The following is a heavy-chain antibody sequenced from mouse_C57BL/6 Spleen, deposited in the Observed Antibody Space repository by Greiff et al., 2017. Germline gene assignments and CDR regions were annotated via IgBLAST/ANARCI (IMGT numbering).Heavy chain of an antibody. V-gene: IGHV1-7*01. D-gene: IGHD6-5*01. J-gene: IGHJ4*01. CDR3: ARAYDYYAMDY. CDR1: GYTFTSYW. CDR2: INPSSGYT. Sequence: QVHVKQSGAELAKPGASVKLSCKASGYTFTSYWMHWVKQRPGQGLEWIGYINPSSGYTKYNQKFKDKATLTADKSSSTAYMQLSSLTYKDSAVYYCARAYDYYAMDYWGQGTSVTVSS.